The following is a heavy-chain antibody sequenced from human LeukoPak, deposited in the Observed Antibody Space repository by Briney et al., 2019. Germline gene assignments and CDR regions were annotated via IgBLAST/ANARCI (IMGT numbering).Heavy chain of an antibody. CDR2: IKLDVSET. J-gene: IGHJ4*02. CDR1: GFTFSSYW. V-gene: IGHV3-7*01. D-gene: IGHD6-13*01. CDR3: TRRPYSSSWYYFDY. Sequence: GGSLRLSCAASGFTFSSYWMTWVRQAPGKGLEWVANIKLDVSETYYVDSVRGRSTISRDNTKNSLYLQMDSLRAEDTAVYYCTRRPYSSSWYYFDYWGQGTLVTVSS.